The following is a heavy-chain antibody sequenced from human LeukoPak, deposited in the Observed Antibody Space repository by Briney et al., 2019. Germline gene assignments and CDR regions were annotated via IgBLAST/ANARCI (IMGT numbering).Heavy chain of an antibody. D-gene: IGHD4-11*01. CDR3: ARDALQSDAFDI. Sequence: SETLSLTCTVSGGSISSYYWSWIRQPPGKGLEWIGYIYYSGSTNYNPSLKGRVTISVDTSKNQFSLKLSSVTAADTAVYYCARDALQSDAFDIWGQGTMVTVSS. J-gene: IGHJ3*02. CDR2: IYYSGST. V-gene: IGHV4-59*01. CDR1: GGSISSYY.